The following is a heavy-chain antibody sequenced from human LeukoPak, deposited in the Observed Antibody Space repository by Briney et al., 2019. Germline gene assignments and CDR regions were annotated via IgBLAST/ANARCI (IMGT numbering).Heavy chain of an antibody. D-gene: IGHD3-9*01. J-gene: IGHJ4*02. V-gene: IGHV3-21*01. Sequence: GGSLRLSCAASGFTFSSYSMNWVRQAPGKGLEWVSSISSSSYINYADSVKGRFTISRDNAKKSLYLQMNSLRAEDTAVYYCARATTYDILTGYSDYWGQGTLVTVSS. CDR2: ISSSSYI. CDR1: GFTFSSYS. CDR3: ARATTYDILTGYSDY.